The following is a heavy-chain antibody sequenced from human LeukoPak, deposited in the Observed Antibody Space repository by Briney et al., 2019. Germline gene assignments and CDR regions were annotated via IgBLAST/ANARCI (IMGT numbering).Heavy chain of an antibody. V-gene: IGHV4-34*01. Sequence: SETLSLTCAVYGGSFSGYYWSWIRQPPGKGLEWIGGINHSGSTNYNPSLKSRVTISVDTSKNQFSLKLSSVTAADTAVYYCARVGSWYKYNWFDPWGQGTLVTVSS. CDR3: ARVGSWYKYNWFDP. D-gene: IGHD6-13*01. CDR1: GGSFSGYY. CDR2: INHSGST. J-gene: IGHJ5*02.